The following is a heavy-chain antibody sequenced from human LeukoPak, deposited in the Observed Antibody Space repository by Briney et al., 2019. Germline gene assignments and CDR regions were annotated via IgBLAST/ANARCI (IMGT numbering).Heavy chain of an antibody. D-gene: IGHD4-23*01. CDR1: GFTFSTYS. CDR2: IGSSSSYI. J-gene: IGHJ4*02. CDR3: ASSTTVLTSGD. Sequence: GGSLRLSCAASGFTFSTYSMNWVRQAPGKGLEWVSSIGSSSSYIYYADSVKGRFTISRDNAKNSLYLQMNSLRAEDTAVYYCASSTTVLTSGDWGQGTLVTVSS. V-gene: IGHV3-21*01.